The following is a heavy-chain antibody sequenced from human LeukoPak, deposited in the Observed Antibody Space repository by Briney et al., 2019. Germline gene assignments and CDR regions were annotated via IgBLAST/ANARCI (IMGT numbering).Heavy chain of an antibody. Sequence: PGGSLRLSCAASGFTFSSYSTNWVRQAPGKGLEWVSSISSSSSYIYYADSVKGRFTISRDNAKNSPYLQMNSLRAEDTAVYYCARLEGSGKLGWFDPWGQGTLVTVSS. D-gene: IGHD3-10*01. CDR3: ARLEGSGKLGWFDP. CDR1: GFTFSSYS. V-gene: IGHV3-21*01. CDR2: ISSSSSYI. J-gene: IGHJ5*02.